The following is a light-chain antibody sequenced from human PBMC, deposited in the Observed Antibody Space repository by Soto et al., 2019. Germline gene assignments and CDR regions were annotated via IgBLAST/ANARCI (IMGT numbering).Light chain of an antibody. CDR2: GAS. J-gene: IGKJ4*01. CDR1: QSVRSNE. Sequence: EIVVTQSPGTLSLSPGERATLSCRASQSVRSNELAWYQQKPGQAPRLLIYGASSRATAIPDRVSGSGSGTDFTLTISRLEPDDFAVYYCQQYGSSPLTFGGGTKVEFK. CDR3: QQYGSSPLT. V-gene: IGKV3-20*01.